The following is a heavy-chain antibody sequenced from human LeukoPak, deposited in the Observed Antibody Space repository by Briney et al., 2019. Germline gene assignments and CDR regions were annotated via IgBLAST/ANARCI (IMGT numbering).Heavy chain of an antibody. CDR2: INSNSGGT. J-gene: IGHJ4*02. D-gene: IGHD3-22*01. V-gene: IGHV1-2*02. CDR1: GYTFTGYY. CDR3: ARAYYYDSSGYYFDY. Sequence: ASVKVSCTASGYTFTGYYMHWVRQAPGQGLEWMGWINSNSGGTKYAQKFQGRVSMTRDTSISTAYMELSRLRSDDTALYYCARAYYYDSSGYYFDYWGQGTLVTVSS.